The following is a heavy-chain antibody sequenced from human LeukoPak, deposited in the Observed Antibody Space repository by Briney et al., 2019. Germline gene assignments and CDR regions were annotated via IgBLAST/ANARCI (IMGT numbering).Heavy chain of an antibody. Sequence: GGSLRLSCAASGFTVSSNYMSWVRQAPGKGLEWVSVIYSGGSTYYADSVKGRFTISRRNSKNTLYLQMNSLRAEDTAVYYCARSRGGLPFDYWGQGTLVTVSS. CDR3: ARSRGGLPFDY. J-gene: IGHJ4*02. V-gene: IGHV3-53*04. CDR1: GFTVSSNY. CDR2: IYSGGST. D-gene: IGHD3-10*01.